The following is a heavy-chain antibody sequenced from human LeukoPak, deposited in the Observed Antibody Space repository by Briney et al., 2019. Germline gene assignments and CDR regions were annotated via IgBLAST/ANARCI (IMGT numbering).Heavy chain of an antibody. V-gene: IGHV1-2*02. Sequence: ASVKVSCKASGYTFTGYYMHWVRQAPGQGLEWMGWINPYTGGTNYAQKFQGRVTMTRDPSIGTVYMELSRLRSDDTAVYYCTRDLPYSSSWESIDYWGQGTLVTVSS. J-gene: IGHJ4*02. CDR3: TRDLPYSSSWESIDY. CDR2: INPYTGGT. D-gene: IGHD6-13*01. CDR1: GYTFTGYY.